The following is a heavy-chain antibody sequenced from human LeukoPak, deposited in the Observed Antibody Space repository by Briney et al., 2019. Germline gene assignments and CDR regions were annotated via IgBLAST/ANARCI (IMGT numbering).Heavy chain of an antibody. CDR3: ARLPRGSSWYRYIDY. CDR2: INYRGTT. J-gene: IGHJ4*02. D-gene: IGHD6-13*01. V-gene: IGHV4-39*01. Sequence: KPSETLSLTCTVSGDSITSSDYYWGWIRQPPGKGLEWIGSINYRGTTYYNPSLKSRVTISVDTSKNQFSLKLSSGTAADTAVYYCARLPRGSSWYRYIDYWGQGSLVTVSS. CDR1: GDSITSSDYY.